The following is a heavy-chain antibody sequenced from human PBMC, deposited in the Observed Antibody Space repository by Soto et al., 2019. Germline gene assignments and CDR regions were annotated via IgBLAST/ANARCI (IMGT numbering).Heavy chain of an antibody. D-gene: IGHD6-19*01. Sequence: QVHLEESGGGVVQPGRSLSVSCAASGFMFSKTAMHWVRQAPGKGLEWVAVISYDGVRQDYADSVKGRFTISRDISKNNWPLKMRSLTPEDKAVYFWVKEGRMGVAGHYYYARDVWGQGTPVTVSS. J-gene: IGHJ6*02. CDR1: GFMFSKTA. CDR3: VKEGRMGVAGHYYYARDV. CDR2: ISYDGVRQ. V-gene: IGHV3-30-3*01.